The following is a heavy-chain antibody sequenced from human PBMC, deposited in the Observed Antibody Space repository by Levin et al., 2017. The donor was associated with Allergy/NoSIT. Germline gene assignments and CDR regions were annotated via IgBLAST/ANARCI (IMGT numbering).Heavy chain of an antibody. D-gene: IGHD1-26*01. Sequence: PGGSLRLSCAASGFTFSDYGMHWARQVPGKGLEWVAVIWYDGSNKYYTDSVQGRFTISRDNSKNTVYLQMNSLRAEDTAVYYCARDRRGPLDYWGPGTLVTVSS. CDR1: GFTFSDYG. CDR2: IWYDGSNK. V-gene: IGHV3-33*01. CDR3: ARDRRGPLDY. J-gene: IGHJ4*02.